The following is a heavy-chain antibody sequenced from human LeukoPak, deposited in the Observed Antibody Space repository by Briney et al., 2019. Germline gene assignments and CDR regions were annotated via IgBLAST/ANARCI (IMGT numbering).Heavy chain of an antibody. CDR3: ARVIGSYGDSAY. J-gene: IGHJ4*02. V-gene: IGHV3-48*04. D-gene: IGHD3-16*01. CDR1: GFTFRSYS. CDR2: ISSTSGAI. Sequence: PGGSLRLSCAASGFTFRSYSMNWVRQAPGKGLEWLSYISSTSGAIYYADSLKGRFTISRDNARNSLYLQMDSLRAEDTAVYYCARVIGSYGDSAYWGQGTLVTVSS.